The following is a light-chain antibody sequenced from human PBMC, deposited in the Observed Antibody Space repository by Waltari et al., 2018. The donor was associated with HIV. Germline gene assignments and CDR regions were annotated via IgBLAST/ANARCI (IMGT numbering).Light chain of an antibody. CDR2: AAS. Sequence: ENVLTQSPGTLSLSPGDRATLSCRASRSVSSNYLTWYQQRPGQAPRLLIYAASTRATAIPDRFSGSGSGTDFTLTISRLEPEDFAVYYCQQYGTSPYTFGQGTKVEI. CDR1: RSVSSNY. V-gene: IGKV3-20*01. J-gene: IGKJ2*01. CDR3: QQYGTSPYT.